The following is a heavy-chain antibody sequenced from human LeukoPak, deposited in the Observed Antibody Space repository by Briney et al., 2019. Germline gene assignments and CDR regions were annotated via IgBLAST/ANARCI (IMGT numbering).Heavy chain of an antibody. CDR1: GFTFSNYG. Sequence: PGRSLRLSCATTGFTFSNYGMHWVRQAPGKGLEWVAVISYDGSNKYYADSVKGRFTISRDNSKNTLYLQMNSLRPEDAAVYYCAKLPLWGQGTLVTVSS. CDR2: ISYDGSNK. CDR3: AKLPL. J-gene: IGHJ4*02. V-gene: IGHV3-30*18.